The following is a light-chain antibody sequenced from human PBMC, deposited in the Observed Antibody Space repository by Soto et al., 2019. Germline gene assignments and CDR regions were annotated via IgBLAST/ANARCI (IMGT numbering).Light chain of an antibody. CDR1: SSDVGGYNY. V-gene: IGLV2-14*01. Sequence: QSALTQPASVSGSPGQSITISCTGTSSDVGGYNYVSWYQQHPGKAPNLMIYEVSYRPSGVSNRFSGSKSGNTASLTISGLQAEDEADYYCSSYTSSSTLVVFGGGTKVTVL. J-gene: IGLJ2*01. CDR2: EVS. CDR3: SSYTSSSTLVV.